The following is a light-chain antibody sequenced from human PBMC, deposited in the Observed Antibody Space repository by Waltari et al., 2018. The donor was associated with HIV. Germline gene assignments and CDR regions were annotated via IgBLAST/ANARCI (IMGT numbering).Light chain of an antibody. CDR2: GVT. CDR1: SSAIGDYNY. J-gene: IGLJ1*01. CDR3: SSYAGSNIYV. V-gene: IGLV2-8*01. Sequence: QSALTQPPSASGSPGQSVTISCTGTSSAIGDYNYVSWYQQHPGKAPKLMIYGVTKRPSGVPDRFSGSKSGSTASLTVSGLQAEDEADYYCSSYAGSNIYVFGTGTKVTVL.